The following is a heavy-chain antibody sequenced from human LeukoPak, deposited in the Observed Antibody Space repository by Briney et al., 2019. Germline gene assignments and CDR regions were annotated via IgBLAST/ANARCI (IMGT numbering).Heavy chain of an antibody. J-gene: IGHJ4*02. CDR2: IWNDATNK. Sequence: GGSLRLSCAASGFTFSSYWMHWVRQAPGKGLEWVAVIWNDATNKYYADSVKGRFTISRDNSKNTLYLQMNSLRAEDTAVYYCARNSNYGDYNYFDYWGQGTLVTVSS. CDR1: GFTFSSYW. CDR3: ARNSNYGDYNYFDY. V-gene: IGHV3-33*08. D-gene: IGHD4-17*01.